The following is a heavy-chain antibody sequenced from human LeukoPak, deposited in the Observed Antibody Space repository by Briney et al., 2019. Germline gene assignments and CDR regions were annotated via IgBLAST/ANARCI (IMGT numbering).Heavy chain of an antibody. CDR2: IRNDGSSE. V-gene: IGHV3-30*02. CDR1: GFTFSSYA. J-gene: IGHJ4*02. D-gene: IGHD6-19*01. CDR3: AKDANSGWSYFDY. Sequence: PGGSLRLSCAASGFTFSSYAMSWVRQAPGKGLEWVAFIRNDGSSEYYADPVKGRFTISRDNSKNTLYLQMHSLRAEDTAVYYCAKDANSGWSYFDYWGQGTLVTVSS.